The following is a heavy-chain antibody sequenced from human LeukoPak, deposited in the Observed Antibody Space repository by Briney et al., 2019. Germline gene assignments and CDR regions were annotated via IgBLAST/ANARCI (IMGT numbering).Heavy chain of an antibody. CDR3: AKSTLSPANYYHSSAYVDY. D-gene: IGHD3-22*01. Sequence: GGSLRLSCAAAGFTFSRYWMSWVRQATGKGLECVAKIKEDGSEKHYVDSVKGRFTISRDNAKKSLYLQMNSLRAEDTAIYYCAKSTLSPANYYHSSAYVDYWGQGTLVTVSS. CDR1: GFTFSRYW. CDR2: IKEDGSEK. V-gene: IGHV3-7*03. J-gene: IGHJ4*02.